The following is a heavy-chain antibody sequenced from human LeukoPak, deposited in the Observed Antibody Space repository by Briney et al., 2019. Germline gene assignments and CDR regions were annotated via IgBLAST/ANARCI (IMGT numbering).Heavy chain of an antibody. Sequence: GASVKVSRRASGYSFADYYMHWVRQAPGQGLEWMGWINPYTGGTLSAQKFQGRVTMTRDTSITTVYMEVSWLTPDDTAIYYCARADRLHGGPYLIGPWGQGTLVTVSS. CDR1: GYSFADYY. D-gene: IGHD2-21*01. J-gene: IGHJ5*02. CDR3: ARADRLHGGPYLIGP. V-gene: IGHV1-2*02. CDR2: INPYTGGT.